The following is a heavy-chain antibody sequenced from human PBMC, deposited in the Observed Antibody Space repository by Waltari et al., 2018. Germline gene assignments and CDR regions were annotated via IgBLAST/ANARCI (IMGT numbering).Heavy chain of an antibody. D-gene: IGHD1-1*01. V-gene: IGHV4-4*07. Sequence: QVQLQESGPGLVKSSETLSLTCTISGGSIRSYYWSWIRQPAGKGLEWIGRIYSSGSTNYIPSLDSRVRMSIDTSTNQFSLKLKSVTAADTAIYYCTRERRQLELVASFDVWGHGTKVSVSS. CDR2: IYSSGST. CDR1: GGSIRSYY. J-gene: IGHJ3*01. CDR3: TRERRQLELVASFDV.